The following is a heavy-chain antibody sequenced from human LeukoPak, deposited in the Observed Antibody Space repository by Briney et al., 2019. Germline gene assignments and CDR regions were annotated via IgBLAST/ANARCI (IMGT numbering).Heavy chain of an antibody. CDR2: IYYSGST. CDR1: GGSISSGDYY. Sequence: SETLSLTCTVSGGSISSGDYYWSWIRQPPGKGLEWIGCIYYSGSTYYNPSLKSRVTISVDTSKNQFSLKLSSVTAADTAVYYCARVKEWELLVDYWGQGTLVTVSS. D-gene: IGHD1-26*01. CDR3: ARVKEWELLVDY. V-gene: IGHV4-30-4*08. J-gene: IGHJ4*02.